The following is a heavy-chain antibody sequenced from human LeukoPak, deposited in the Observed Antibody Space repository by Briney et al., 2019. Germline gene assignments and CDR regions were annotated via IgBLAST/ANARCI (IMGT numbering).Heavy chain of an antibody. D-gene: IGHD3-16*02. CDR3: ARVRREIDYVWGSSRRSPFDY. V-gene: IGHV1-8*01. CDR2: MNPNSGNT. J-gene: IGHJ4*02. Sequence: ASVKVSCKASGYTFTSYDINWVRQATGQGLEWMGWMNPNSGNTGYAQKFQGRVTMTRNTSISTAYMELSSLRSEDTVVYYCARVRREIDYVWGSSRRSPFDYWGQGTLVTVSS. CDR1: GYTFTSYD.